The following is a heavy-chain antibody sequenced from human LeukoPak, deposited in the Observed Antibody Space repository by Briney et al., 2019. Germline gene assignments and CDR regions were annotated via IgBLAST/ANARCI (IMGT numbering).Heavy chain of an antibody. V-gene: IGHV3-74*01. Sequence: PGGSLRLSCAASGFTFTPYWMHWVRQAPGKGLVWVARINNDGSSTNYADSVKGRFTISRDNAKSTLYLQMNSLRAEDTAMYYCARDFKDVSPWGPGTLVTVSS. CDR3: ARDFKDVSP. J-gene: IGHJ5*02. CDR2: INNDGSST. CDR1: GFTFTPYW.